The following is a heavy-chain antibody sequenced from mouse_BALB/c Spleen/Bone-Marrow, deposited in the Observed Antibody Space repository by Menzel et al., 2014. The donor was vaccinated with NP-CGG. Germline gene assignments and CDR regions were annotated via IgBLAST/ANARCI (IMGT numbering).Heavy chain of an antibody. CDR3: ARLTPDYAMDY. CDR1: GFTFSNYG. V-gene: IGHV5-6*01. D-gene: IGHD1-3*01. Sequence: EVQLVESGGDLVKPGGSLKLSCAASGFTFSNYGMSWVRQTPDKRLEWVATISSGGGYTYFPDSVKGRFTISRDNAKNTLYLQMNSLKSEDAAMYYCARLTPDYAMDYWGQGTSVTVSS. J-gene: IGHJ4*01. CDR2: ISSGGGYT.